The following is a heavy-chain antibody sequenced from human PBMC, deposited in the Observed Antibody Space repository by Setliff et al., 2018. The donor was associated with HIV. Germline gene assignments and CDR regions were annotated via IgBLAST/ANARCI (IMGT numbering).Heavy chain of an antibody. Sequence: GGSLRLSCAASGFTFSSYAMSWVRQAPGKGLEWVSTISTSGADTYDAHSMKGRFTISRDNSKNTLYLQMNSLTAEDTAVYYCTRECSGTSCYERVGFDYWGQGTLVTVSS. D-gene: IGHD2-2*01. CDR2: ISTSGADT. CDR1: GFTFSSYA. CDR3: TRECSGTSCYERVGFDY. J-gene: IGHJ4*02. V-gene: IGHV3-23*01.